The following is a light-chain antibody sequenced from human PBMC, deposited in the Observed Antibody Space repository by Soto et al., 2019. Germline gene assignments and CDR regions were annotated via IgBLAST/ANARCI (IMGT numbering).Light chain of an antibody. CDR3: LQYGDSPRFT. V-gene: IGKV3-20*01. CDR1: QRVTRTY. Sequence: IVLTQSPGTLSLSPGERATLSCKASQRVTRTYLAWYQQKPGQAPRLLIYGASNRVTGVPDRFSGSGSGTDFTLTISRLEPEDFAVYYCLQYGDSPRFTFGPGTKVDIK. CDR2: GAS. J-gene: IGKJ3*01.